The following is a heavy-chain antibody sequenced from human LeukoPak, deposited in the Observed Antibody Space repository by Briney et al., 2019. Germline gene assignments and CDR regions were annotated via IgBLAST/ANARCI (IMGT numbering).Heavy chain of an antibody. V-gene: IGHV1-2*06. CDR2: INPNSGGT. D-gene: IGHD2-15*01. CDR1: GYTFTGYY. J-gene: IGHJ5*02. Sequence: GASVKVSCKAAGYTFTGYYMFWVRQAPGQGLEWMGRINPNSGGTNYAQKFQGRVTMTRDTSISTAYMELSRLRSDDTAVYYCARGYCSGGSCYSVENWSDPWGQGTLGTVS. CDR3: ARGYCSGGSCYSVENWSDP.